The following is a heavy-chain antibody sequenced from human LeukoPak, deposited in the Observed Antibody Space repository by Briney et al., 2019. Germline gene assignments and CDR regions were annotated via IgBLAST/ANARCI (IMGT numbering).Heavy chain of an antibody. CDR3: ARVHDYYHYMDV. CDR2: IYHTGST. V-gene: IGHV4-39*07. CDR1: GGSISSSSYY. Sequence: SETLSLTCTVSGGSISSSSYYWGWIRQPPGKGLEWIGNIYHTGSTYYNPSLKSRVTISVDMSKNQFSLKVSPVTAADTAVYYCARVHDYYHYMDVWGKGTTVTVSS. J-gene: IGHJ6*03.